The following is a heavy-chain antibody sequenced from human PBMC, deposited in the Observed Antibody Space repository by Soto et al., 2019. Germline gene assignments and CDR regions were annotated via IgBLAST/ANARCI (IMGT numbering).Heavy chain of an antibody. V-gene: IGHV5-10-1*01. Sequence: GESLKISCKGSGYRFTSFWLNWVRQIPGKGLEWMGRIGPSDSFINYSPPFEGHVTISADKSISTAYLQWSSLQASDTAIYYCARPASGGSRDAFDIWGQGTMVTVSS. CDR3: ARPASGGSRDAFDI. D-gene: IGHD2-15*01. CDR1: GYRFTSFW. CDR2: IGPSDSFI. J-gene: IGHJ3*02.